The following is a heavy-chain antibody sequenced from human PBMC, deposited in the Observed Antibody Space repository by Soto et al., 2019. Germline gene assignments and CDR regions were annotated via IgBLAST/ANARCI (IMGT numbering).Heavy chain of an antibody. J-gene: IGHJ5*02. Sequence: GESLTISCQGSGFDFTSHWITWVRLMPGKGLDGIGNIDLVDSQTHYSPSFQGQVTLSADKSINTSFLQWATLRASDTAIYYCARLNFGVVTSFSWFAPWGPGTLVTVSS. CDR3: ARLNFGVVTSFSWFAP. V-gene: IGHV5-10-1*04. CDR2: IDLVDSQT. D-gene: IGHD3-3*01. CDR1: GFDFTSHW.